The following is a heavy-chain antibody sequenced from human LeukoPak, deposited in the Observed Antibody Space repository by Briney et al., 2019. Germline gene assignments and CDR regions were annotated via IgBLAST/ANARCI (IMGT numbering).Heavy chain of an antibody. D-gene: IGHD3-22*01. CDR1: GFTVSSNY. V-gene: IGHV3-53*01. Sequence: GGSLRLSCAASGFTVSSNYMSWVRQAPGKGLEWVSVIYSGGSTYYADSVKGRFTISRDNSKNTLYLQMNSLRAEDTAVYYCARGVVVISFDYWGQGTLVTVSS. CDR2: IYSGGST. CDR3: ARGVVVISFDY. J-gene: IGHJ4*02.